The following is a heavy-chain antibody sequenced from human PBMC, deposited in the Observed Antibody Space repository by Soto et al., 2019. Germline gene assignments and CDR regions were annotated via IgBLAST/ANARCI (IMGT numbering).Heavy chain of an antibody. CDR2: IYPGDSDT. V-gene: IGHV5-51*01. D-gene: IGHD2-21*02. CDR1: GYSYTSYW. J-gene: IGHJ6*02. Sequence: GESLKISCKGSGYSYTSYWIGWVRQMPGKGLEWMGIIYPGDSDTRYSPSFQGQVTISADKSISTAYLQWSSLKASDTAMYYCARIGGNSADYYYYGMDVWGQGTTVTVSS. CDR3: ARIGGNSADYYYYGMDV.